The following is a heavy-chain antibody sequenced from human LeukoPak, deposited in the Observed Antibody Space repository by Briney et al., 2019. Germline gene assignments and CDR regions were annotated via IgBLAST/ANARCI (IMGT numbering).Heavy chain of an antibody. CDR1: GYSLTNYW. Sequence: GESLKISCKGLGYSLTNYWITWVRQMPGKGLEWMGRIDPSDFYTDYSPSFQGHVLISADRSISTAYLQWSSLQASDTAMYYCARVGTSFDFWGQGTGVTVSS. CDR2: IDPSDFYT. V-gene: IGHV5-10-1*01. D-gene: IGHD1-14*01. CDR3: ARVGTSFDF. J-gene: IGHJ3*01.